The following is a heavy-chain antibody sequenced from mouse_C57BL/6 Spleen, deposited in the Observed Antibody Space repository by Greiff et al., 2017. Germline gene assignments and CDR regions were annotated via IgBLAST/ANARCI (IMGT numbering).Heavy chain of an antibody. V-gene: IGHV1-81*01. Sequence: VQLQQPGAELARPGASVKLSCKASGYTFTSYGISWVKQRTGQGLEWIGEIYPRSGNTYYNEKFKGKATLTADKSSSTAYMELRSLTSEDSAVYFCARPITTVVAHYYAMDYWGQGTSVTVSS. D-gene: IGHD1-1*01. J-gene: IGHJ4*01. CDR2: IYPRSGNT. CDR3: ARPITTVVAHYYAMDY. CDR1: GYTFTSYG.